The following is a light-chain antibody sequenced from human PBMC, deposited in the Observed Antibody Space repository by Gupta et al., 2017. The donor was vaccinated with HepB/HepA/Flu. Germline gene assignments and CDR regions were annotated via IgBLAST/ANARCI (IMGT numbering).Light chain of an antibody. CDR2: DNL. Sequence: VLTQPPSVSAAPGQRVTITCPGSNSNVAHNYVSWYQHVPGTAPKLLLYDNLKRPSGIPDRFSGFKSGTSVTLVITGLLPEDEADYYCGTWDTSLKEGVFGGGTKVTVL. CDR3: GTWDTSLKEGV. CDR1: NSNVAHNY. J-gene: IGLJ3*02. V-gene: IGLV1-51*01.